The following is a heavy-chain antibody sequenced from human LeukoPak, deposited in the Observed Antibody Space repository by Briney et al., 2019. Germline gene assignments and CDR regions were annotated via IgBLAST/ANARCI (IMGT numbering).Heavy chain of an antibody. D-gene: IGHD6-6*01. V-gene: IGHV3-74*01. CDR1: GFTFDDYA. J-gene: IGHJ6*02. CDR3: ARDLIIEQLGYYYGMDV. CDR2: INSDGSST. Sequence: GGSLRLSCAASGFTFDDYAMHWVRQAPGKGLVWVSRINSDGSSTSYADSVKGRFTISRDNAKNTLYLQMNSLRAEDTAVYYCARDLIIEQLGYYYGMDVWGQGTTVTVSS.